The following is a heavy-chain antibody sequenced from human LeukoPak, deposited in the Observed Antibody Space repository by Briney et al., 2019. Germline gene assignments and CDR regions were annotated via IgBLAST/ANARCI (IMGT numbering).Heavy chain of an antibody. Sequence: GGSLRLSCAASGFTFSDYYMGWIRQAPGKGLEWVSYISNSGNTIYYADSVKGRFTISRDNSKNTLYLQMNSLRAEDTAVYYCAKEGPHSSSFLIDYWGQGTLVTVSS. CDR2: ISNSGNTI. CDR1: GFTFSDYY. V-gene: IGHV3-11*04. J-gene: IGHJ4*02. D-gene: IGHD6-6*01. CDR3: AKEGPHSSSFLIDY.